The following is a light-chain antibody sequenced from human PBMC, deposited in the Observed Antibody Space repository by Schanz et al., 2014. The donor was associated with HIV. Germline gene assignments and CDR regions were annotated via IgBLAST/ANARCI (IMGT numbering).Light chain of an antibody. CDR3: SSYTSSSSVV. CDR1: SSDIGYYKR. CDR2: EVS. J-gene: IGLJ2*01. Sequence: QSVLTQPRSVSGSPGQSVSISCTGTSSDIGYYKRPSWSQQPPGTAPKLMIFEVSNRPSGVSNRFSGSKSGNTASLTISGLQAEDEADYYCSSYTSSSSVVFGGGTKLTVL. V-gene: IGLV2-18*02.